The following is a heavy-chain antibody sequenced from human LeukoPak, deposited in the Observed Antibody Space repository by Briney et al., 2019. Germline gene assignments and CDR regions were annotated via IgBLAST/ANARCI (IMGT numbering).Heavy chain of an antibody. D-gene: IGHD3-10*01. J-gene: IGHJ5*02. CDR3: ARLMVRGVIYWFDP. CDR1: GGSISSSSYY. Sequence: SETLSLTCTVSGGSISSSSYYWGWIRQPPGKGLEWIGSIYYSGSTYYNPSLKSRVTISVDTSKNQFSLKLSSATAAATAVYYCARLMVRGVIYWFDPWGQGTLVTVSS. CDR2: IYYSGST. V-gene: IGHV4-39*07.